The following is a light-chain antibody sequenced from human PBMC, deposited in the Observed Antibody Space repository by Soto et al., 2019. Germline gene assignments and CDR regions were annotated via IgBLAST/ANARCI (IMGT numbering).Light chain of an antibody. CDR1: SSNVAINP. V-gene: IGLV1-44*01. J-gene: IGLJ1*01. CDR3: EAWDETLDGLYV. Sequence: VLTHPPSVSGTPWQRVTIACSGSSSNVAINPVNWYQHLPGAAPRLLIYETDRRSSGVPDRFSASKSGTSASLAISGLTSEDEADYYCEAWDETLDGLYVFGTGTKVTVL. CDR2: ETD.